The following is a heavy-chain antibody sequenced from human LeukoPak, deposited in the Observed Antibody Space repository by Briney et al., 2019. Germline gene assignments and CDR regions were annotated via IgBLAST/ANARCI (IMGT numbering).Heavy chain of an antibody. Sequence: GGSLKISFKGSGYSFTSYWIGWVRPMPGKGLEGMGMIYPGDSDTRYSPSFQGQVTISADKSISTAYLQWSSLKASDTAMYYCARRGGYSYANWFDLWGQGTLVTVSS. CDR3: ARRGGYSYANWFDL. CDR2: IYPGDSDT. D-gene: IGHD5-18*01. CDR1: GYSFTSYW. V-gene: IGHV5-51*01. J-gene: IGHJ5*02.